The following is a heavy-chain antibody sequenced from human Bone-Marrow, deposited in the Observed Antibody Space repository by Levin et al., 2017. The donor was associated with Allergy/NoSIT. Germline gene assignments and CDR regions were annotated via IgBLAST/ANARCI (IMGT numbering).Heavy chain of an antibody. J-gene: IGHJ5*02. D-gene: IGHD6-19*01. CDR1: GYTFTSYG. Sequence: PVASVKVSCKASGYTFTSYGVSWVRQAPGQGLEWMGWISTYNGDTNYAQRFQGRVTMTADTSTSTAYMELRSLRSDDTAVYYCARVRGYSSGCPGWFDPWGLGTLVTVSS. CDR2: ISTYNGDT. V-gene: IGHV1-18*01. CDR3: ARVRGYSSGCPGWFDP.